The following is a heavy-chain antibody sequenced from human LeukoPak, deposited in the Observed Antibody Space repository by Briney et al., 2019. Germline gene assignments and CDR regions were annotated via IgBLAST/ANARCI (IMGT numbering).Heavy chain of an antibody. Sequence: GGSLRLSCAASGFTFSSYGMHWVRQAPGKGLEWVAVISYDGSNKYYADSVKGRFTISRDNSKNTLYLQMNSLRADDTAVYYCAKDVLYYYGSGSYHDYWGQGTLVTVSS. J-gene: IGHJ4*02. CDR2: ISYDGSNK. CDR3: AKDVLYYYGSGSYHDY. CDR1: GFTFSSYG. D-gene: IGHD3-10*01. V-gene: IGHV3-30*18.